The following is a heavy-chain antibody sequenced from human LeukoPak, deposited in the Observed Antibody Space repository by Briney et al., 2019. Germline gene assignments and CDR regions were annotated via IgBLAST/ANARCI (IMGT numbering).Heavy chain of an antibody. D-gene: IGHD2-2*01. V-gene: IGHV5-51*01. CDR2: IYPGDSDT. CDR1: GYSFTSYW. CDR3: ARRPASGGGGFDP. Sequence: GESLKISCKGSGYSFTSYWIGWVRQMPGKGLEWMGIIYPGDSDTRYSPSFQGQVTISADKSISTAYLQWSSLRASDTGIYYCARRPASGGGGFDPWGQGTLVTVSS. J-gene: IGHJ5*02.